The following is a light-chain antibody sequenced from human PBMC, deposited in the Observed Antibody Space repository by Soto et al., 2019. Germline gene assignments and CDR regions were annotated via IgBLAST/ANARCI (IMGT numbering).Light chain of an antibody. J-gene: IGKJ1*01. CDR3: HQTAGPLTLT. Sequence: DIQMTQSPSSLSASVGDRVTITCRASQTIRYSLKWYQQKPGKAPKVLIYDTATLQSRVPPRFSGSVSEQHLAISLRSRQPQGFVSYYFHQTAGPLTLTFGQG. V-gene: IGKV1-39*01. CDR1: QTIRYS. CDR2: DTA.